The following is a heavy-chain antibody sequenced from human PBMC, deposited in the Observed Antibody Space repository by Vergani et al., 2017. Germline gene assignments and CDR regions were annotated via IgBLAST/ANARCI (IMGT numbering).Heavy chain of an antibody. J-gene: IGHJ4*02. V-gene: IGHV5-51*01. Sequence: EVELVQSGPEMRKPGESLKISCKGSEYSFGNYWIGWVRQMPGKGLEWMGIIYTADSDTRYSPSFQGQVTISADKSISTAFLQWDSLKASDTARYYCARHTTYTDSWGQGTLVTVSS. CDR1: EYSFGNYW. CDR3: ARHTTYTDS. D-gene: IGHD1-1*01. CDR2: IYTADSDT.